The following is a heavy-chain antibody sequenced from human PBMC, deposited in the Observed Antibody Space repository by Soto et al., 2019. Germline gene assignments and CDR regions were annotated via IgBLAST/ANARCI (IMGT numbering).Heavy chain of an antibody. D-gene: IGHD1-26*01. CDR3: ARVYSGSYGQND. CDR2: IFYSMKTT. CDR1: GGSVSRGSYY. J-gene: IGHJ1*01. V-gene: IGHV4-61*03. Sequence: QVQLQESGPGVMRPSETLSLTCVVSGGSVSRGSYYWTWIRQPPGKGLEWIGHIFYSMKTTNYNPSLECRVSISVDTSQNLFSLSLTSVTAADTAVYYCARVYSGSYGQNDWGQGTLVTVSS.